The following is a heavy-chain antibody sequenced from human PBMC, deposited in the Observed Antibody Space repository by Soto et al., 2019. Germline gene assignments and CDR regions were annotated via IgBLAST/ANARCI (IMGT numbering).Heavy chain of an antibody. D-gene: IGHD6-19*01. CDR3: AKDGFSWLTPYYFDY. V-gene: IGHV3-23*01. Sequence: HPGGSLRLSCTASGFIFSSYAMSWVRQAPGKGLEWVSAMSDSGGSTYYADSVKGRFTISRDNSKNTLYLQMNSLRAEDTAVYYCAKDGFSWLTPYYFDYWGQGTLVTVSS. J-gene: IGHJ4*02. CDR2: MSDSGGST. CDR1: GFIFSSYA.